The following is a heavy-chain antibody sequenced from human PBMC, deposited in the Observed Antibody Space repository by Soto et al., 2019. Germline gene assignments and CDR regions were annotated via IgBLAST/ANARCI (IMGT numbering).Heavy chain of an antibody. V-gene: IGHV3-23*01. CDR3: AKGAGGSGPIRLDY. CDR1: GFTFSSSV. J-gene: IGHJ4*02. CDR2: ISGSGSST. Sequence: EVQLLESGGGLVQPGGSLRLSCAASGFTFSSSVMNWVRQAPGKGLEWVSGISGSGSSTDYADSVRGRFTISRDNSKNTLYMQMSSLRAADTAVYYCAKGAGGSGPIRLDYWGQGTLVSVSS. D-gene: IGHD3-10*01.